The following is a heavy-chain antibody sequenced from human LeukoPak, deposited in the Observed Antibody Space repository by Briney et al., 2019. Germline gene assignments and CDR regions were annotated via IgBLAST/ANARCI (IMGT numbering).Heavy chain of an antibody. CDR1: GFTFSDYA. CDR2: ISKDGSNK. V-gene: IGHV3-30-3*01. J-gene: IGHJ4*02. Sequence: GGSLRLSCAASGFTFSDYAMHWVRQAPGKGLEWVAVISKDGSNKYYPGSVRGRFTISRDNSKNTIYLQMDSLRAEDTAIYYCARDYWWNYDYWGQGTLVTVSS. D-gene: IGHD1-7*01. CDR3: ARDYWWNYDY.